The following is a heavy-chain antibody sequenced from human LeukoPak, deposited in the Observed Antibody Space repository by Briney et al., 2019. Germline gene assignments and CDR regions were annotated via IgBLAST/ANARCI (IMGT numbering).Heavy chain of an antibody. Sequence: SETLSLTCSVSGGSISSGDYYWSWFRQPPGKDLEWIGFIFYSGSTDFNPSLKSRVTISLDTSENPFSLRLSSVTAADTAVYYCARGLWLKYYFDYWGLGTLVTVSS. J-gene: IGHJ4*02. CDR1: GGSISSGDYY. CDR3: ARGLWLKYYFDY. D-gene: IGHD6-19*01. V-gene: IGHV4-30-4*01. CDR2: IFYSGST.